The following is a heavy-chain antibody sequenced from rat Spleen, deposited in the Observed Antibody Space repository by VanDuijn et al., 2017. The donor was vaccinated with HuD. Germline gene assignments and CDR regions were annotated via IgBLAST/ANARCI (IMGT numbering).Heavy chain of an antibody. Sequence: QVQLKESGPGLVQPSQTLSLTCTVSGFSLSSYGVIWVRQPPGKGLEWMGVIWGNGNTDYNSALKSRLRISRDTSKGQVYLKMNSLQTEDTATYDCARDLGAYWGQGTLVTVSS. D-gene: IGHD2-7*01. CDR3: ARDLGAY. J-gene: IGHJ3*01. CDR2: IWGNGNT. CDR1: GFSLSSYG. V-gene: IGHV2-13*01.